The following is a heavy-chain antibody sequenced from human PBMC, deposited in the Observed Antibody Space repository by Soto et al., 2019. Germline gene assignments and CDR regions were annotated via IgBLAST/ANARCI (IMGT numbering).Heavy chain of an antibody. CDR2: ISGSGGST. CDR3: AKDPYYYDSSGKYIDY. J-gene: IGHJ4*02. CDR1: GFTFSSYA. Sequence: LRLSCAASGFTFSSYAMSWVRQAPGKGLEWVSAISGSGGSTYYADSVKGRFTVSRDNSKNTLYLQMNSLRAEDTAVYYCAKDPYYYDSSGKYIDYWGQGTLVTVSS. V-gene: IGHV3-23*01. D-gene: IGHD3-22*01.